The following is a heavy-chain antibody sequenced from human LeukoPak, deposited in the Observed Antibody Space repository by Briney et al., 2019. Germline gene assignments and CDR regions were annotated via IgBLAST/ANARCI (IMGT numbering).Heavy chain of an antibody. CDR1: GFTFSDYY. V-gene: IGHV3-11*01. CDR3: ARAMGKDIVVVPVRSPGYYYYMDV. D-gene: IGHD2-2*01. CDR2: ISSSGSTI. Sequence: GGSLRLSCAASGFTFSDYYMSWIRQAPGKGLEWVSYISSSGSTIYYADSVKGRFTIFRDNAKNSLYLQMNSLRAEDTAVYYCARAMGKDIVVVPVRSPGYYYYMDVWGKGTTVTVSS. J-gene: IGHJ6*03.